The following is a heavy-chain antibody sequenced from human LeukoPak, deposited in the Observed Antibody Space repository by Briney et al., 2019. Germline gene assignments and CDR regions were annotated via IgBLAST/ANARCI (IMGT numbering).Heavy chain of an antibody. Sequence: GGSLRLSCAASGFAFSSYSMNWVRQAPGKGLEWVSSISSSSSYIYYADSVKGRFTISRDNAKNSLYLQMNSLRAEDTAVYYCARESDSSSWPGEYYYYMDVWGKGTTVTVSS. CDR2: ISSSSSYI. D-gene: IGHD6-13*01. CDR1: GFAFSSYS. CDR3: ARESDSSSWPGEYYYYMDV. J-gene: IGHJ6*03. V-gene: IGHV3-21*01.